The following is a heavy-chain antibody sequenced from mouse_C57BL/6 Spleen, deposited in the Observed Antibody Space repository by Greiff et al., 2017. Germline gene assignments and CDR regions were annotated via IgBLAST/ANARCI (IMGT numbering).Heavy chain of an antibody. CDR3: ARSRGSSPAWFAY. CDR2: ICPGSGST. Sequence: QVQLQQPGAELVKPGASVKMSCKASGYTFTSYWITWVKQRPGQGLEWIGDICPGSGSTNYNEKVKSKATLTVDTSSSTAYMQLSSLTSEDSAVYYCARSRGSSPAWFAYWGQGTLVTVSA. J-gene: IGHJ3*01. V-gene: IGHV1-55*01. D-gene: IGHD1-1*01. CDR1: GYTFTSYW.